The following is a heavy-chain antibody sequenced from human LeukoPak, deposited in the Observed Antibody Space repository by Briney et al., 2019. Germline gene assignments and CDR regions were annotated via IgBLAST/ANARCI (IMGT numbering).Heavy chain of an antibody. CDR3: AKSFTSSSSDY. CDR1: SGSISTSNYY. V-gene: IGHV4-39*07. J-gene: IGHJ4*02. CDR2: IFYSGST. D-gene: IGHD6-13*01. Sequence: SETLSLTCTVSSGSISTSNYYWGWVRQPPGKALEWIGNIFYSGSTYYSPSLKSRVTISLDTSRNQFSLKLNSVIAADTAVYSCAKSFTSSSSDYWGQGTLVTVSS.